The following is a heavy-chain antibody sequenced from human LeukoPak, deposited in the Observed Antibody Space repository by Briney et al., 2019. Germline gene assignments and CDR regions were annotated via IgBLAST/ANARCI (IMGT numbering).Heavy chain of an antibody. J-gene: IGHJ4*02. Sequence: GASVKVSCKASGGTFSSYAISWVRQAPGQGLEWMGGIIPIFGTANYAQKFQGRVTITADESTSTAYMELSSLRSEDTAVYYCARSGVVPAAIAYDYWGQVTLVSVST. CDR3: ARSGVVPAAIAYDY. V-gene: IGHV1-69*13. CDR1: GGTFSSYA. D-gene: IGHD2-2*02. CDR2: IIPIFGTA.